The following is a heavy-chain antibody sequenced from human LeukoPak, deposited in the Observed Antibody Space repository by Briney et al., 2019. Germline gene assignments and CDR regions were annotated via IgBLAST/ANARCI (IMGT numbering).Heavy chain of an antibody. CDR2: ISGSGGST. D-gene: IGHD3-22*01. CDR1: GFTFSSCS. Sequence: GRSLRLSCAASGFTFSSCSMHWVRQAPGKGLEWVSAISGSGGSTYYADSVKGRFTISRDNSKNTLYLQMNSLRAEDTAVYYCAKGYDSSGYYQFDYWGQGTLVTVSS. J-gene: IGHJ4*02. CDR3: AKGYDSSGYYQFDY. V-gene: IGHV3-23*01.